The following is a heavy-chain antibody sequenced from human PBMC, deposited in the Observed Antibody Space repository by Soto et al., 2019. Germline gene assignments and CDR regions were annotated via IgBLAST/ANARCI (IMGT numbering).Heavy chain of an antibody. D-gene: IGHD2-21*01. CDR1: GFTFSSYA. CDR3: AKEGLRWVGNYGMDV. J-gene: IGHJ6*02. CDR2: ISGSGGST. Sequence: GGSLRLSCAASGFTFSSYAMSWVRLAPGKGLEWGEAISGSGGSTYYADSVEGGFTIAREKSKNTLYLQMSSRRAEDTAVYYWAKEGLRWVGNYGMDVWGQGNTVTVSS. V-gene: IGHV3-23*01.